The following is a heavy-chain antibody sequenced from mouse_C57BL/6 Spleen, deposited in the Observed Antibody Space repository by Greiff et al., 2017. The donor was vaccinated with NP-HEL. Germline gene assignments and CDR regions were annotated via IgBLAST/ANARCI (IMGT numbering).Heavy chain of an antibody. CDR2: ISSGGSYT. CDR1: GFTFSSYG. Sequence: EVQGVESGGDLVKPGGSLKLSCAASGFTFSSYGMSWVRQTPDKRLEWVATISSGGSYTYYPDSVKGRFTISRDNAKNTLYLQMSSLKSEDTAMYYCARPNYGSSYSYFDVWGTGTTVTVSA. V-gene: IGHV5-6*01. J-gene: IGHJ1*03. D-gene: IGHD1-1*01. CDR3: ARPNYGSSYSYFDV.